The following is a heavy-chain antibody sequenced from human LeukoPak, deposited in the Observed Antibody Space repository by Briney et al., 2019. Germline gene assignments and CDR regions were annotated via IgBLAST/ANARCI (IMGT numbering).Heavy chain of an antibody. CDR3: PRGGSYYYYYYMDV. CDR1: GFTFSSYA. Sequence: GGSLRLSCAASGFTFSSYAMHWVRHTPGKGLEWVAVISYDGSNKYYADSVKGRFTISRDNSKNTLYLQMNSLRAEDTAVYYCPRGGSYYYYYYMDVWGKGTTVTVSS. D-gene: IGHD3-16*01. CDR2: ISYDGSNK. J-gene: IGHJ6*03. V-gene: IGHV3-30-3*01.